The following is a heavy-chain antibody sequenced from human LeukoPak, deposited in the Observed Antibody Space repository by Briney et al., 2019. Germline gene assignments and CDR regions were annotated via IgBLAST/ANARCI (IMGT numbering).Heavy chain of an antibody. Sequence: SETLSLTCTVSGGSISSYYWSWIRQPPGKGLEWIGYIYYSGSTNYNPSLKSRVTISVDTSKNQFSLKLSSVTAADTAVYYCARGGRGYSYGHFDYWGQGTLVTVSS. J-gene: IGHJ4*02. CDR3: ARGGRGYSYGHFDY. CDR1: GGSISSYY. V-gene: IGHV4-59*01. D-gene: IGHD5-18*01. CDR2: IYYSGST.